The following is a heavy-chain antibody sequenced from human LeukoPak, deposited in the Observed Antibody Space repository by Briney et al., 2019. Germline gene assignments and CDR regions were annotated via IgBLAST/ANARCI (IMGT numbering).Heavy chain of an antibody. CDR3: VKDPIWGNWNDVGDRNY. D-gene: IGHD1-20*01. CDR2: ISGSGGRT. J-gene: IGHJ4*02. Sequence: PGGSLRLSCAASGFTFSSYTMSWVRQAPGKGLEWVSAISGSGGRTYYADSVKGRFTSSRDSSKNTLYVQMNSLRVEDTAVYYCVKDPIWGNWNDVGDRNYWGQGTLVTVSS. V-gene: IGHV3-23*01. CDR1: GFTFSSYT.